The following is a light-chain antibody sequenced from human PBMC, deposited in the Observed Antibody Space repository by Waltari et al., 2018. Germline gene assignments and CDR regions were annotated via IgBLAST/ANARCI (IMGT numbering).Light chain of an antibody. V-gene: IGLV2-11*01. Sequence: SALTQPRSVSGSPGQSVTISCTGTTTDLGSYNYVSCYQQPPGKAPKLIILDVTKRPSGVPDRLSGSKSGNTASLTISGLRAEDEAEYYCCSYAGSYTWVFGGGTKLTVV. CDR3: CSYAGSYTWV. CDR2: DVT. CDR1: TTDLGSYNY. J-gene: IGLJ3*02.